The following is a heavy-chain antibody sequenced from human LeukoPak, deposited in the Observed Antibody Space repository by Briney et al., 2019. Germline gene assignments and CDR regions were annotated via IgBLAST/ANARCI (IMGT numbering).Heavy chain of an antibody. CDR1: GFTFSSYW. D-gene: IGHD5-12*01. J-gene: IGHJ5*01. V-gene: IGHV3-7*05. CDR2: IKQDGSAK. Sequence: GGSLRLSCAASGFTFSSYWMNWVRQAPGKGLEWVANIKQDGSAKYYVDSVKGRFTISRDNPKNSLYLEMNRLRAEDTAVYYWAGGQGWLIDSWGQGTLVTVSS. CDR3: AGGQGWLIDS.